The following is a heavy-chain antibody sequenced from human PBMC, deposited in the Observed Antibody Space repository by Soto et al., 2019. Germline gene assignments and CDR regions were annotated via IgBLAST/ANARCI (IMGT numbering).Heavy chain of an antibody. Sequence: QVHLVQSGAEVKKPGASVKVSCKGSGYAFTTYGITWVRQAPGQGLEWMGWISAHNGNTNYAKKLQGRVTVTRDTTTSRAYMELRSVRSDDTGVDYCARGREGDYWGQGALVTVSS. V-gene: IGHV1-18*01. CDR2: ISAHNGNT. D-gene: IGHD1-26*01. J-gene: IGHJ4*02. CDR3: ARGREGDY. CDR1: GYAFTTYG.